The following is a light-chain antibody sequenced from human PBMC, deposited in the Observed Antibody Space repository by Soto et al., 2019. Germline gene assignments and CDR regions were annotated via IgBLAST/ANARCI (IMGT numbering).Light chain of an antibody. CDR3: QQYGTSAPIT. CDR2: GAS. CDR1: QSVSSNY. Sequence: EIVLTQSPGTLSLSPGERATLSCRASQSVSSNYLAWYQQKPGQAPSLLIYGASSRATGIPDRFSGSGSGTDFTLTISRLEPEEFGMSYCQQYGTSAPITFGQGTRVEIE. J-gene: IGKJ5*01. V-gene: IGKV3-20*01.